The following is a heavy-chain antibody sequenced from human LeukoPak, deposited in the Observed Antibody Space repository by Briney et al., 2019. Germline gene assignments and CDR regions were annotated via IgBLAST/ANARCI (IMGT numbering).Heavy chain of an antibody. D-gene: IGHD3-16*01. CDR2: IIVVGGIT. CDR1: GFTFSSFS. Sequence: GASLRLSCKASGFTFSSFSMSWVRQAPGKGLEWVSGIIVVGGITYYANSVKGRFTISIDNSTNTSYLQMNSLRAEDTAVYYCAKLGGQEVYNYYVGVWGKGTTVAVSS. CDR3: AKLGGQEVYNYYVGV. J-gene: IGHJ6*03. V-gene: IGHV3-23*01.